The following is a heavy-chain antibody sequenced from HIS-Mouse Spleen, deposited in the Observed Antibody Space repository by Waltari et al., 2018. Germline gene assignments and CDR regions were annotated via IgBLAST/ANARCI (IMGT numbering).Heavy chain of an antibody. J-gene: IGHJ4*02. D-gene: IGHD6-19*01. Sequence: QVTLRESGPALVKPTQTLTLTCTFSGFSLSPSGMCVSWIRQPPGKALVWLASIDWDDDKYYSTTRKIRLTISKDTSKNQVVLTMTNMEPVDTATYYCARIAEGYSSGWYAFDYWGQGTLVTVSS. CDR2: IDWDDDK. CDR3: ARIAEGYSSGWYAFDY. CDR1: GFSLSPSGMC. V-gene: IGHV2-70*15.